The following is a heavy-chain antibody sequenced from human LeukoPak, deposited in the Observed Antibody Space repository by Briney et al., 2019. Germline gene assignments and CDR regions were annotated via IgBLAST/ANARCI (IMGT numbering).Heavy chain of an antibody. V-gene: IGHV1-18*01. CDR3: ARERADYGDYESDDY. CDR2: ISAYNGNT. D-gene: IGHD4-17*01. CDR1: GYTFTSYG. Sequence: ASVKVSCKASGYTFTSYGISWVRQAPGQGLEWMGWISAYNGNTNYAQKLQGRVTMTTDTSTSTAYMELRSLGSDDTAVYYCARERADYGDYESDDYWGQGTLVTVSS. J-gene: IGHJ4*02.